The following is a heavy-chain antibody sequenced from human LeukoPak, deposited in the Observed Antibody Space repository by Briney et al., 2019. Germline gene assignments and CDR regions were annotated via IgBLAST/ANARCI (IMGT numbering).Heavy chain of an antibody. J-gene: IGHJ5*02. CDR2: ISYTGST. Sequence: SETLSLTCTVSGGSVSSGSYYWSWIRQPPGKGLEWIGYISYTGSTNYNPSLKRRVTISVDTSKNQFSLKLSSVTAADTALYYCASLYCTRTSCYLTDPWGQGTLVTVSS. CDR1: GGSVSSGSYY. D-gene: IGHD2-2*01. CDR3: ASLYCTRTSCYLTDP. V-gene: IGHV4-61*01.